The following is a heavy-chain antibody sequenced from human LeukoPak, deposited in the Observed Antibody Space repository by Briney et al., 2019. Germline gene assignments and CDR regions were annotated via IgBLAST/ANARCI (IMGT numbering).Heavy chain of an antibody. CDR2: IYYSGST. CDR3: ARATRYYDFWSGYYLSGYFDY. V-gene: IGHV4-31*03. D-gene: IGHD3-3*01. Sequence: SETLSLTCTVSGGSISSGGYYWSWIRQHPGKGLEWIGYIYYSGSTYYNPSLKSRVTISVDTSKNQFSLKLSSVTAADTAVYYCARATRYYDFWSGYYLSGYFDYWGQGTLVTVSS. CDR1: GGSISSGGYY. J-gene: IGHJ4*02.